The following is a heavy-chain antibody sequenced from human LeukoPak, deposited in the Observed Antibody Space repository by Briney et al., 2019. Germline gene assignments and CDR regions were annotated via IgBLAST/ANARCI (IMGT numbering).Heavy chain of an antibody. CDR2: INPSGGST. CDR1: GYTFTSYY. D-gene: IGHD3-3*01. J-gene: IGHJ4*02. Sequence: PWASVKVSCKASGYTFTSYYMHWVRQAPGQGLEWMGIINPSGGSTSYAQKFQGRVTMTRNTSISTAYMELSSLRSEDTAVYYCARGPSAYYDFWSGYYKEVPFDYWGQGTLVTVSS. CDR3: ARGPSAYYDFWSGYYKEVPFDY. V-gene: IGHV1-46*01.